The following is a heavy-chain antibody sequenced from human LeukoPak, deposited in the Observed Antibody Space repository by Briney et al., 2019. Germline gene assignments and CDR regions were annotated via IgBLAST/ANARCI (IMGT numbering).Heavy chain of an antibody. CDR3: ARDSGWYTHDY. CDR2: INQDGSEK. CDR1: GFTLSSSW. J-gene: IGHJ4*02. D-gene: IGHD6-19*01. Sequence: PGGSLRLSCVASGFTLSSSWTSWVRQAPGKGLEWVANINQDGSEKYYVDSVKGRFTISRDNAKNSLHLQMNSLRAEDTAVYYCARDSGWYTHDYWGQGTLVTVSS. V-gene: IGHV3-7*01.